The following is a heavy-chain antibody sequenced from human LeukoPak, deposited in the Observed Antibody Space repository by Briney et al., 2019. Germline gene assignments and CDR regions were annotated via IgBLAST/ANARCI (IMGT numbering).Heavy chain of an antibody. CDR2: IKQDGSEK. V-gene: IGHV3-7*01. D-gene: IGHD6-19*01. CDR1: GFTFSSYW. CDR3: ALIAVALDY. J-gene: IGHJ4*02. Sequence: GGSLRLSCAASGFTFSSYWMSCVRQAPGKGLEWVANIKQDGSEKYYVDSLKGRFTISRDNAKNSLYLQMNSLRAEDTAVYYCALIAVALDYWGQGTLVTVSS.